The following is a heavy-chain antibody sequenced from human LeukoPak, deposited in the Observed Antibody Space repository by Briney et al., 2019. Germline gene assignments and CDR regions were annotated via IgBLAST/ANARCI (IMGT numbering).Heavy chain of an antibody. CDR1: GFAFSSYA. Sequence: GGSLRLSCAASGFAFSSYAVHWVRQAPGKGLECVAVISHDGSKKYYADFVKGRFTISRDNSKNTLYLHMNSLIPEDTAVYYCAKSAQYSSAWFTGSFDYWGQGTLVTVSS. CDR2: ISHDGSKK. D-gene: IGHD6-13*01. V-gene: IGHV3-30-3*01. J-gene: IGHJ4*02. CDR3: AKSAQYSSAWFTGSFDY.